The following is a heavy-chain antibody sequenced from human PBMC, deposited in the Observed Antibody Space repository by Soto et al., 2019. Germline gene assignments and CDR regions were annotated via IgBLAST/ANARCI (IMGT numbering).Heavy chain of an antibody. D-gene: IGHD6-13*01. CDR3: ARSNGHSSSWYYFDY. CDR1: GFSLSNARMG. CDR2: IFSNDEK. V-gene: IGHV2-26*01. J-gene: IGHJ4*02. Sequence: QVTLKESGPVLVKPTETLTLTCTVSGFSLSNARMGVSWIRQPPGKALEWLAHIFSNDEKSYSTSLKSRLTISKDTSKSQVVRTMTNMDPVDTATYYCARSNGHSSSWYYFDYWGQGTLVTVSS.